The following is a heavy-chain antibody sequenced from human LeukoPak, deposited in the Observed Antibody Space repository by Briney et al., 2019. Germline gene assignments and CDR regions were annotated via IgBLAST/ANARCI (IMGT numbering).Heavy chain of an antibody. CDR1: GYTFTSYD. Sequence: ASVKVSCKASGYTFTSYDINRVRQATGQGLEWMGWMNPISGNTGYAQKFQGRVTMTRNTSISTAYMELSVLRSEDTAVYYCARGRASLFDYWGQGTLVTVSS. J-gene: IGHJ4*02. CDR2: MNPISGNT. CDR3: ARGRASLFDY. V-gene: IGHV1-8*01. D-gene: IGHD6-6*01.